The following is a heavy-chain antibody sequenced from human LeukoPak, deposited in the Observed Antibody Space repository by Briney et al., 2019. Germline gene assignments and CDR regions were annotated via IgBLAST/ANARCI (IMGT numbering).Heavy chain of an antibody. CDR2: IKHDGSQK. CDR1: GFTVSTYW. CDR3: ARDGFVWASGIDYGWFDY. V-gene: IGHV3-7*05. Sequence: GGPLRLSCVASGFTVSTYWMSWVRQAPGKGLEWVANIKHDGSQKYYVDSVKGRFTISRDHAKNSLYLQLNSPRAEDTAVYYCARDGFVWASGIDYGWFDYWGQGTLVTVSS. D-gene: IGHD4-17*01. J-gene: IGHJ4*02.